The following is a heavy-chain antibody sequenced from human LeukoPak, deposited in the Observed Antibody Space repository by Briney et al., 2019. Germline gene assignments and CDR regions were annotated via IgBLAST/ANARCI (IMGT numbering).Heavy chain of an antibody. CDR1: GGTFSSYA. J-gene: IGHJ6*03. V-gene: IGHV1-69*05. Sequence: SVKVSCKASGGTFSSYAISWVRQAPGQGLEWMGGIIPIFGTANYAQKFQGRVTITTDESTSTAYMELSSLRSEDTAVYYCARGRSPMVRGVSNYYYYYMDVWGKGTTVTVSS. CDR3: ARGRSPMVRGVSNYYYYYMDV. D-gene: IGHD3-10*01. CDR2: IIPIFGTA.